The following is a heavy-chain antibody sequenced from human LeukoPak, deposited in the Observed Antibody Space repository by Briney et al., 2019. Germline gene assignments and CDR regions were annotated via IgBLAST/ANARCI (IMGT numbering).Heavy chain of an antibody. V-gene: IGHV1-18*01. CDR2: ISAYNGNT. CDR3: ARDSLNWSGSQRSYNWFDP. J-gene: IGHJ5*02. D-gene: IGHD3-3*01. Sequence: ASVKVSCKSSGYTYTSYGISWVRQAPGQGLEWMGWISAYNGNTNYAQKLQGRVTMTTDTSTRTAYMALRSLRSDDTAVYYCARDSLNWSGSQRSYNWFDPWGQGTLVTVSS. CDR1: GYTYTSYG.